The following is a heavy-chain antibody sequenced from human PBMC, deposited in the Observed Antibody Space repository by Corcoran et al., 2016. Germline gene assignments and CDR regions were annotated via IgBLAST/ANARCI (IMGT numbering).Heavy chain of an antibody. CDR2: IYYSGST. D-gene: IGHD3-16*02. Sequence: QVQLQESGPGLVKPSETLSLTCTVSGGSISSYYWSWIRQPPGKGLEWIGYIYYSGSTHYNPSLKSRVTISVDMSKNQFSLKLRSVTAAATAVYYCARAPRTDYVWGSYPTGDAFEIWGQGTMVTVSS. J-gene: IGHJ3*02. V-gene: IGHV4-59*01. CDR3: ARAPRTDYVWGSYPTGDAFEI. CDR1: GGSISSYY.